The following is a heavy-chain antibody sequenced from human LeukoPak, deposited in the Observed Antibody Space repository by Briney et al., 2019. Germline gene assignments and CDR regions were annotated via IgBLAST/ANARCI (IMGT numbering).Heavy chain of an antibody. CDR3: ARDPGFRLGNAFDI. D-gene: IGHD3-10*01. Sequence: ASVKVSCKASGYTFTGYGISWVRQAPGQGLEWMGWISAYNGNTNYAQKLQGRVTMTTDTSTSTAYMELRSLRSDDTAVYYCARDPGFRLGNAFDIWGQGTMVTVSS. V-gene: IGHV1-18*01. CDR1: GYTFTGYG. CDR2: ISAYNGNT. J-gene: IGHJ3*02.